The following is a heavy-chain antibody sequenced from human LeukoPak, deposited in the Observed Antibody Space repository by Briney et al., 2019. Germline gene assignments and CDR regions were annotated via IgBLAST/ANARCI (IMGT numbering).Heavy chain of an antibody. J-gene: IGHJ4*02. Sequence: ASVKASCKASGGTFSSYAISWVRQAPGQGLEWMGGIIPIFGTANYAQKFQGRVTITADKSASTAYMELSSLRSEDTAVYYCARNGDYKPFDYWGQGTLVTVSS. V-gene: IGHV1-69*06. D-gene: IGHD4-17*01. CDR1: GGTFSSYA. CDR2: IIPIFGTA. CDR3: ARNGDYKPFDY.